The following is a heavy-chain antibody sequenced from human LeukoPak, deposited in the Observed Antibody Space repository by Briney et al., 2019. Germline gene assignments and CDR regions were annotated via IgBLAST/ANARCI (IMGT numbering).Heavy chain of an antibody. Sequence: GASVKVSCKASGYTFTGNCIHWVRRAPGQGLEWMGWINPNSGGTNYAQKFQGRVTMTRDTSISTAYMELSRRRSEDTAVYYCAMPGEVMLYDYYGLDVWGQGTTVTVSS. CDR3: AMPGEVMLYDYYGLDV. J-gene: IGHJ6*02. V-gene: IGHV1-2*02. D-gene: IGHD2-8*01. CDR1: GYTFTGNC. CDR2: INPNSGGT.